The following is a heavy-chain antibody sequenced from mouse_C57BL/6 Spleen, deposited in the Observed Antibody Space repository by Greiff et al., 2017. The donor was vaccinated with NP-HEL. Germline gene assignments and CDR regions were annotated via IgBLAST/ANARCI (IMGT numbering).Heavy chain of an antibody. V-gene: IGHV1-82*01. CDR2: IYPGDGDT. CDR3: ARWGDYDPYYAMDY. D-gene: IGHD2-4*01. J-gene: IGHJ4*01. Sequence: QVQLKESGPELVKPGASVKISCKASGYAFSSSWMNWVKQRPGKGLEWIGRIYPGDGDTNYNGKFKGKATLTADKSSSTAYMQLSSLTSEDSAVYFCARWGDYDPYYAMDYWGQGTSVTVSS. CDR1: GYAFSSSW.